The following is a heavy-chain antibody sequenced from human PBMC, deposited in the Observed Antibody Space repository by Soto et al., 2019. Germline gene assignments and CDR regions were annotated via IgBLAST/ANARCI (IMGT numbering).Heavy chain of an antibody. J-gene: IGHJ4*02. Sequence: SSVKVYCKASVGCFSSYAISWLRQAPEQGLEWMGGIIPIFGTANYAQKFQGRVTITADKSTSTAYMELSSLRSEDTAVYYCARTPLERKEVVPAAMGYFDYWGQGTLVTVSS. CDR1: VGCFSSYA. CDR3: ARTPLERKEVVPAAMGYFDY. V-gene: IGHV1-69*06. D-gene: IGHD2-2*01. CDR2: IIPIFGTA.